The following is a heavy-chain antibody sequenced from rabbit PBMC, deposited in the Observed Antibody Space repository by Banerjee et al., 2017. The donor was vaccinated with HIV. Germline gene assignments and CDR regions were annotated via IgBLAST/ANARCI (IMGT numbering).Heavy chain of an antibody. J-gene: IGHJ6*01. V-gene: IGHV1S47*01. Sequence: QEQLVESGGGLVQPGGSLKLSCKVSGFIFSSYGMSWVRQAPGKGLEWIGYIDPVFGSTSYAGWVNGRFTISSHNAQNTLYLQLNSLTAADTATYFCARTDNTYGYPGLNLWGQGTLVTVS. CDR2: IDPVFGST. CDR3: ARTDNTYGYPGLNL. D-gene: IGHD6-1*01. CDR1: GFIFSSYG.